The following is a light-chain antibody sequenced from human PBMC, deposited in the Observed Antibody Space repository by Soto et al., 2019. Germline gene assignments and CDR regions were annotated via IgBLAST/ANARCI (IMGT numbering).Light chain of an antibody. CDR1: SSNIGTNYD. Sequence: QAVVTQSPSVSGAPGQRVTISCTGSSSNIGTNYDVHWYQRFPGRAPKLLIYGNTNRPSGVPDRFSASKSGTSASLAITGLQADDEAEYYCQSYDSSLSGWVFGGGTKVTVL. J-gene: IGLJ3*02. CDR2: GNT. CDR3: QSYDSSLSGWV. V-gene: IGLV1-40*01.